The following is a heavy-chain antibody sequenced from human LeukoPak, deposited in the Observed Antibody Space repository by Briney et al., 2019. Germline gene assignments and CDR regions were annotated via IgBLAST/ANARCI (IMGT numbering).Heavy chain of an antibody. D-gene: IGHD3-22*01. J-gene: IGHJ4*02. CDR2: FYYSGSS. V-gene: IGHV4-39*01. CDR1: GGSISSSTYH. Sequence: SETLSLTSTVSGGSISSSTYHWGWVRQPPGKGLEWIGSFYYSGSSYYNPSLKSRVTISADTSKNQLSLKLSSVTAAETAVYYCPLDSSGYYYFDHWGQGTLVTVSS. CDR3: PLDSSGYYYFDH.